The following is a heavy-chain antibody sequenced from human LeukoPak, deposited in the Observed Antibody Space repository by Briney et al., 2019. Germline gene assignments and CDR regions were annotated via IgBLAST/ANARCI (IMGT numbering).Heavy chain of an antibody. J-gene: IGHJ6*02. CDR1: GFTFSTYG. V-gene: IGHV3-33*08. D-gene: IGHD3-10*01. Sequence: GGSLRLSCAAPGFTFSTYGMHWVRQAPGKGLEWVAVIWYDGSKTYYTDSVKGRFTISRDNSKNTLDLQMNSLRAEDTAVYYCARGRGNYASGSYTDYGLDVWGQGTTVTVS. CDR3: ARGRGNYASGSYTDYGLDV. CDR2: IWYDGSKT.